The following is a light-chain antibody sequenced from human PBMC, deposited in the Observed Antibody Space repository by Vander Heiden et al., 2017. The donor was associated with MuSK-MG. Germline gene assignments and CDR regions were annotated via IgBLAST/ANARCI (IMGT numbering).Light chain of an antibody. CDR1: RSVRSNY. J-gene: IGKJ4*01. Sequence: PGERASICSRASRSVRSNYLAWYQQKPGQAPRLLIYGASTRATGIPDRFIASGSGTDFTLTISRLDPEDFAVYYCQQYGTSPLTFGRGTKVEIK. V-gene: IGKV3-20*01. CDR3: QQYGTSPLT. CDR2: GAS.